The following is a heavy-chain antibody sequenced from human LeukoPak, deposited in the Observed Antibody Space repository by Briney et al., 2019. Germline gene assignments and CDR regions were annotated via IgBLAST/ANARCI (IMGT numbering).Heavy chain of an antibody. Sequence: GSLRLSCAASGFNFTNAWMSWVRQAPGKGLEWVGRVKSKTDGGTTDYAAPVKGRSTISRDDSKNTLFLQMNSLKTEDTAVYFCTSALLTWRELWLDYWGQGTLVTVSS. D-gene: IGHD3-10*01. V-gene: IGHV3-15*01. J-gene: IGHJ4*02. CDR3: TSALLTWRELWLDY. CDR2: VKSKTDGGTT. CDR1: GFNFTNAW.